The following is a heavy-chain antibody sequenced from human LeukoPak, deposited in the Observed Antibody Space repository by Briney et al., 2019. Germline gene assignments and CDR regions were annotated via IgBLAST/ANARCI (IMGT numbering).Heavy chain of an antibody. D-gene: IGHD2/OR15-2a*01. CDR3: ARDSAEYISSYNRFDP. CDR2: IRSKGYGGTT. CDR1: GFTVGDYS. Sequence: GGSLRLSCKVSGFTVGDYSIYWFRQTPGKGLEWLGFIRSKGYGGTTEYAASVKGRFTISTDDSKNIAYLQMNSLKTEDTAVYYCARDSAEYISSYNRFDPWGQGTLVTVSS. V-gene: IGHV3-49*03. J-gene: IGHJ5*02.